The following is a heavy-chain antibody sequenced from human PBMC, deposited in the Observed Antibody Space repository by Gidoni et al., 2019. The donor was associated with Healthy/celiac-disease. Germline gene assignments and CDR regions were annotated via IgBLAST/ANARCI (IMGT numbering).Heavy chain of an antibody. Sequence: QVTLKESGPVLVTPTETPTLTCTVSGFSLSNARMGVSWIRQPPGKAPEWLAHIFSNDEKSYSTSLKSRLTISKDTSKGQVVLTMTNMDPVDTATYYCARIYSSSWYVSDYWGQGTLVTVSS. J-gene: IGHJ4*02. CDR3: ARIYSSSWYVSDY. CDR2: IFSNDEK. CDR1: GFSLSNARMG. D-gene: IGHD6-13*01. V-gene: IGHV2-26*01.